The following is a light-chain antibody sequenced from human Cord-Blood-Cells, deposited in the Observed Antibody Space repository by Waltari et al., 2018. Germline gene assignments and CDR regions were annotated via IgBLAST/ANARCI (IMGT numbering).Light chain of an antibody. CDR3: QQSYSTPYT. V-gene: IGKV1-39*01. Sequence: DIQMTQSPSSLSASVGDRVTITCRASQSIRSYLNWYQQKPVKAPKLLIYAASSLQSGVPSRFSGSGSGTDFTLTISSLQPEDFATYYCQQSYSTPYTFGQGTKLEIK. J-gene: IGKJ2*01. CDR1: QSIRSY. CDR2: AAS.